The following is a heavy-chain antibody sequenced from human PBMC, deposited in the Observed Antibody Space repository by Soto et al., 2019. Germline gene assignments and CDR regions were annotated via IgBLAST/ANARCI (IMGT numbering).Heavy chain of an antibody. J-gene: IGHJ4*02. Sequence: QVQLVQSGAEVKKPGASVKVSCQATGYTFASHYIHWGRQAPGQGHEWMGVINPNGGNTRYAQRFQDRLTVTTATPTNTVYLDLSSLSSDDTAVYYCGRDTSGLDYWGQGTLVTVSS. CDR3: GRDTSGLDY. CDR1: GYTFASHY. CDR2: INPNGGNT. V-gene: IGHV1-46*01.